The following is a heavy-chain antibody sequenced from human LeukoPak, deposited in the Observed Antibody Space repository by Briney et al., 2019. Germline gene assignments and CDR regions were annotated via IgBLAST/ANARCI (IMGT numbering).Heavy chain of an antibody. J-gene: IGHJ5*02. D-gene: IGHD6-13*01. CDR3: ARGYSSSWYGNWFDP. V-gene: IGHV1-2*02. CDR1: GYTVTSYA. Sequence: ASVKVSCKASGYTVTSYAMNWVRQAPGQGLEWRGWINPNSGGTNYAQKFQGRVTMTRDTSISTAYMELSRLRSDDTAVYYCARGYSSSWYGNWFDPWGQGTLVTVSS. CDR2: INPNSGGT.